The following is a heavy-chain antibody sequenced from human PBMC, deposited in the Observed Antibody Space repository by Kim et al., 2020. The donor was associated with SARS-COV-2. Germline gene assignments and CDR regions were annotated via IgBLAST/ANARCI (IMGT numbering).Heavy chain of an antibody. D-gene: IGHD6-13*01. CDR2: T. Sequence: TKYSQKFQGRVTITRETSASTAYMELSSLRSEDTAVYYCARVSGVITFDPWGQGTLVTVSS. V-gene: IGHV1-3*01. J-gene: IGHJ5*02. CDR3: ARVSGVITFDP.